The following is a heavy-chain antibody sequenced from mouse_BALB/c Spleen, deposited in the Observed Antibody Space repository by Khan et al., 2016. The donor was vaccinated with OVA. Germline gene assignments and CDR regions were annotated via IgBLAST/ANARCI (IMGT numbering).Heavy chain of an antibody. D-gene: IGHD2-14*01. CDR1: GYTFTTAG. CDR3: ARGGAAYYRSDGGAMDY. V-gene: IGHV9-4*02. J-gene: IGHJ4*01. Sequence: QIQLVQSGPELKKPGETVRISCKASGYTFTTAGMQWVQKMPGKGLKWIGWINTHSGVPKYTEDFKGRFAFSLETSASTAYLQISNLKNEDTATXFCARGGAAYYRSDGGAMDYWGQGTSVTVSS. CDR2: INTHSGVP.